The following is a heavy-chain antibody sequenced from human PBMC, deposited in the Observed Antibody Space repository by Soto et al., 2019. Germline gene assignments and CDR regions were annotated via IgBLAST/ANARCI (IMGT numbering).Heavy chain of an antibody. D-gene: IGHD2-8*01. CDR3: ARVDCSNGVCYRYQFYGMDV. CDR1: GFTFSSYS. CDR2: ISSSGSPL. V-gene: IGHV3-48*02. J-gene: IGHJ6*02. Sequence: GGSLRLSCAASGFTFSSYSMTWVRQAPGKGLEWVSYISSSGSPLYYRDSVKGRFTVSRDNAKNSLYLQMNSLRDEDTATYYCARVDCSNGVCYRYQFYGMDVWGQGTTVTVSS.